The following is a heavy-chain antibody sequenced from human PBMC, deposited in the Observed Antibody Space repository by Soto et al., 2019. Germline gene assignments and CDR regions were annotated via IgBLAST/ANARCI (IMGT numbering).Heavy chain of an antibody. J-gene: IGHJ5*02. CDR2: IYYSGST. Sequence: SETLSLTCTVSVGSISSGGYYWSWIRQHPGKGLEWIGYIYYSGSTYYNPSLKSRVTISVDTSKNQFSLKLSSVTAADTAVYYCARGTMVRGVGIWFDPWGQGTLVTVSS. D-gene: IGHD3-10*01. CDR3: ARGTMVRGVGIWFDP. CDR1: VGSISSGGYY. V-gene: IGHV4-31*03.